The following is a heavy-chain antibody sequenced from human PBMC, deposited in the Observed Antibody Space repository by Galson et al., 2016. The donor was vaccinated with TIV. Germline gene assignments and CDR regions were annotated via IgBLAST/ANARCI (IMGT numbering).Heavy chain of an antibody. V-gene: IGHV3-13*01. CDR1: GFSFSTYD. CDR2: IGTTGDT. CDR3: ARYSFDCSGYTCYGGQFDH. Sequence: SLRLSCATSGFSFSTYDMHWVRQAAGKGLEWVSAIGTTGDTYYTDSVKGRFTISSDNAPKSLYLQMNRLRAGDTAVYFCARYSFDCSGYTCYGGQFDHWGQGTLVTVSS. D-gene: IGHD3-22*01. J-gene: IGHJ4*02.